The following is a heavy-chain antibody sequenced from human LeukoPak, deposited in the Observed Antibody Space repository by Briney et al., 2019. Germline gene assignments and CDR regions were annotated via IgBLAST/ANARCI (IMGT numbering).Heavy chain of an antibody. J-gene: IGHJ3*02. CDR1: GFTFRSYW. V-gene: IGHV3-7*01. D-gene: IGHD4-23*01. Sequence: PGGSLRLSCAVSGFTFRSYWMSWVRQAPGKGLEWVANIKTDGSEKIYVDSLKGRFTISRDNSKNSLYLQMNSLRAEDTAVYYCARDDLPPSSTYGGKKVRAFDIWGQGTMVTVSS. CDR2: IKTDGSEK. CDR3: ARDDLPPSSTYGGKKVRAFDI.